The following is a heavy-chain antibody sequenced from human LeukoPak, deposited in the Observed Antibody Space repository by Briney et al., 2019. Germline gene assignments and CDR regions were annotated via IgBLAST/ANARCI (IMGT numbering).Heavy chain of an antibody. D-gene: IGHD6-13*01. CDR2: IDPSDSYT. CDR3: ARQRPDSGRHRGGMDV. V-gene: IGHV5-10-1*01. CDR1: GSHFITNW. J-gene: IGHJ6*04. Sequence: GASLLISCHGSGSHFITNWITWVRQLTGKGLEWMGRIDPSDSYTHYSPSFQGHVMFSADKSINTAYLQWSSLKASDTAMYYCARQRPDSGRHRGGMDVWGKGTTVTVS.